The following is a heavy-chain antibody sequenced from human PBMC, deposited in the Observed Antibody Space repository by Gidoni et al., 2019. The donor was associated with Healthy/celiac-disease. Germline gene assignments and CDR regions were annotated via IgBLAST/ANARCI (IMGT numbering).Heavy chain of an antibody. J-gene: IGHJ3*02. CDR2: IYHSGST. CDR1: GGSISSSHW. CDR3: ARSGDCSSTSCYTGAFDI. Sequence: QVQLQESGPGLVKPSGTLSLTCAVSGGSISSSHWWSWVRQPPGKGLEWIGEIYHSGSTNYNPSLKSRVTISVDKSKNQFSLKLSSVTAADTAVYYCARSGDCSSTSCYTGAFDIWGQGTMVTVSS. D-gene: IGHD2-2*02. V-gene: IGHV4-4*02.